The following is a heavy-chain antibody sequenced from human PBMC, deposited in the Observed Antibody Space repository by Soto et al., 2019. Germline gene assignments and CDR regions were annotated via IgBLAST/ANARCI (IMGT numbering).Heavy chain of an antibody. Sequence: QVQLQESGPGLVKPSETLSLTCTVSGGSISSYYWSWIRQPPGKGLEWIGYIYYSGSTKYNPSLKSRVTISVDTSKNRFSLRLSSVTAADTAVYYCARVWGGAFDSWGQGTMVTVSS. CDR2: IYYSGST. D-gene: IGHD3-10*01. V-gene: IGHV4-59*01. CDR1: GGSISSYY. J-gene: IGHJ3*01. CDR3: ARVWGGAFDS.